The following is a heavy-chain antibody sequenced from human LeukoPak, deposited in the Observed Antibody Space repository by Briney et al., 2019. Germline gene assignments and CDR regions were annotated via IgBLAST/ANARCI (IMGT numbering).Heavy chain of an antibody. CDR3: ATPGRWWDYFDY. CDR2: IKSKTDGGTT. CDR1: GFTFSNAW. Sequence: GGSLRLSCAASGFTFSNAWTSWVRQAPGKGLEWVGRIKSKTDGGTTDYAAPVKGRFTISRDDSKNTLYLRMNSLKTEDTAVYYCATPGRWWDYFDYWGQGTLVTVSS. V-gene: IGHV3-15*01. J-gene: IGHJ4*02. D-gene: IGHD2-15*01.